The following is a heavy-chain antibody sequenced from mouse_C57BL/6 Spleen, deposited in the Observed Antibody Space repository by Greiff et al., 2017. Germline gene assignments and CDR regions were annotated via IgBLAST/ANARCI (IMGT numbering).Heavy chain of an antibody. J-gene: IGHJ2*01. V-gene: IGHV1-82*01. Sequence: VQLQQSGPELVKPGASVKISCKASGYAFSSSWMNWVKQRPGKGLEWIGRIYPGDGDTNYNGKFKGKATLTADKSSSTAYMQLRSLTSEDSAVYFCARPYYDDDGFDYWGQGTTLTVSS. D-gene: IGHD2-4*01. CDR2: IYPGDGDT. CDR3: ARPYYDDDGFDY. CDR1: GYAFSSSW.